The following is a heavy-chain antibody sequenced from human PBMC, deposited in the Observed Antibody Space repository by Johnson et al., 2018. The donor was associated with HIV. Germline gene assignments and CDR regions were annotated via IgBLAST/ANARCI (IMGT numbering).Heavy chain of an antibody. Sequence: QVQLVESGGGVVQPGGSLRLSCAASGYTLSRYVLYWGRQAPGKGLEWVAVIPYDGSNKYYADSVKGRFTISRDNSKNSLYLQMNSLRAEDTAVYYSTTDQVGRKYGGKYHIWGQGTMVTVSS. CDR3: TTDQVGRKYGGKYHI. D-gene: IGHD3-16*01. CDR1: GYTLSRYV. V-gene: IGHV3-30*04. CDR2: IPYDGSNK. J-gene: IGHJ3*02.